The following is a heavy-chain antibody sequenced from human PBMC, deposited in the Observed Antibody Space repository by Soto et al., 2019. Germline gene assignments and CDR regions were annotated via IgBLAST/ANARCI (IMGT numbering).Heavy chain of an antibody. CDR2: IYYSGST. CDR3: ARAPRQGDTALDY. V-gene: IGHV4-59*01. CDR1: GGSISSYY. J-gene: IGHJ4*02. D-gene: IGHD2-21*01. Sequence: SETLSLTCTVSGGSISSYYWSWIRQPPGKGLEWIGYIYYSGSTNYNPSLKSRVTISVDTSKNQFSLKLSSVTAADTAVYYCARAPRQGDTALDYWGQGTLVTVSS.